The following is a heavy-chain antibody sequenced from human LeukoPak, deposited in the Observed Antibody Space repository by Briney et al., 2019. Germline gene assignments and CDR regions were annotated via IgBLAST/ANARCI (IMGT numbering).Heavy chain of an antibody. D-gene: IGHD2-15*01. Sequence: PGGSLRLSCAASGVNFASYAMTWVRQAPGKGLEGVSSISGASIIPHFADSVKGRFTISRDNSKGTLYLQMNSLRAEDTAVYYCAKARDFCSGGSCYLVPMDVWGQGSTVTVSS. CDR3: AKARDFCSGGSCYLVPMDV. V-gene: IGHV3-23*01. J-gene: IGHJ6*02. CDR2: ISGASIIP. CDR1: GVNFASYA.